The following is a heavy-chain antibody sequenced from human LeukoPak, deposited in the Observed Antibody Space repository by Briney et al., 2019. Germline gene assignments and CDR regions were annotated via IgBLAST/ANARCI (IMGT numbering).Heavy chain of an antibody. V-gene: IGHV3-53*01. CDR2: IYSGGST. J-gene: IGHJ4*02. CDR1: GFTVSSNY. D-gene: IGHD2-2*01. Sequence: GGSLRLSCAASGFTVSSNYMSWVRQAPGKGLEWVSVIYSGGSTYYADSVKGRFTISRDNSKNTLYLQMNSLRAEDTAVYYCARGYQLARLDYWGQGTLVTVSS. CDR3: ARGYQLARLDY.